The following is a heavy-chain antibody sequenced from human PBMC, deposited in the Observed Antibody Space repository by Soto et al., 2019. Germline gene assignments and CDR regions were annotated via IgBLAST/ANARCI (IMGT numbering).Heavy chain of an antibody. CDR1: GGSISSYY. V-gene: IGHV4-59*01. D-gene: IGHD3-22*01. CDR2: IYYSGST. Sequence: QVQLQESGPGLVKPSETLSLTCTVSGGSISSYYWSWIQQPPGKGLEWIGYIYYSGSTNYNPSLQSXXTISVDTSKNQFSLKLSSGTAADAAVYCCARDRYDSSGDDCWGQGTRVTVSS. J-gene: IGHJ4*02. CDR3: ARDRYDSSGDDC.